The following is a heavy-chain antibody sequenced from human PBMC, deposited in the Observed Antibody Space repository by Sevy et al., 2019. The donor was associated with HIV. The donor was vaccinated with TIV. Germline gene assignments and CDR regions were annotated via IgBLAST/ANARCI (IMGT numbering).Heavy chain of an antibody. CDR3: ARVWEGAARPFDY. J-gene: IGHJ4*02. Sequence: GGSQRLSCAASGFTFSDYYMSWIRQAPGKGLEWVSYISSSGSTIYYADSVKGRFTISRDNAKNSLYLQMNSLRAEDTAVYYCARVWEGAARPFDYWGQGTLVTVSS. V-gene: IGHV3-11*01. D-gene: IGHD6-6*01. CDR1: GFTFSDYY. CDR2: ISSSGSTI.